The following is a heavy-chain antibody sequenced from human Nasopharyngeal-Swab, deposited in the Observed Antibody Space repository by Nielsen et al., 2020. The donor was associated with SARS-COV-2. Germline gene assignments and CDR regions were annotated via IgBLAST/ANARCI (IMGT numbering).Heavy chain of an antibody. Sequence: SETLSLTCTVSGGSVSSGSYYWSWIRQPPGKGLEWIGYIYYSGSTNYNPSLKSRVTISVDTSKNQFSLKLSSVTAADTAVYYCARLVGATDYYYGMDVWGQGTTVTASS. CDR1: GGSVSSGSYY. CDR3: ARLVGATDYYYGMDV. V-gene: IGHV4-61*01. CDR2: IYYSGST. D-gene: IGHD1-26*01. J-gene: IGHJ6*02.